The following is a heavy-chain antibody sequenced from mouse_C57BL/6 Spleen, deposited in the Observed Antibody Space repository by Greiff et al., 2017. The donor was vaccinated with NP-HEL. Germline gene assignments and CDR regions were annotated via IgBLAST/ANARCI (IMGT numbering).Heavy chain of an antibody. J-gene: IGHJ3*01. CDR3: TTDYYGSSYPGFAY. Sequence: EVQLQQSGAELVRPGASVKLSCTASGFNIKDDYMHWVKQRPEQGLEWIGWIDPENGDTEYASKFQGKATITADTSSNTAYLQLSSLTSEDTAVYYCTTDYYGSSYPGFAYWGQGTLVTVSA. CDR1: GFNIKDDY. CDR2: IDPENGDT. D-gene: IGHD1-1*01. V-gene: IGHV14-4*01.